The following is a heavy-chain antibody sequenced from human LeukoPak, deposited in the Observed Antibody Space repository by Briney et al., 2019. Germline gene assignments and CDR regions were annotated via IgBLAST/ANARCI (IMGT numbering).Heavy chain of an antibody. D-gene: IGHD5-18*01. Sequence: GASVKVSCKASGYSFTSYGISWVRQAPGQGLEWMGWISAYNGNTNYAQKLQGRDTMTTDTSTSTAYMELRSLRSDDTAVYYCARVRYSYGLDYWGQGTLVTVSS. CDR3: ARVRYSYGLDY. J-gene: IGHJ4*02. V-gene: IGHV1-18*01. CDR1: GYSFTSYG. CDR2: ISAYNGNT.